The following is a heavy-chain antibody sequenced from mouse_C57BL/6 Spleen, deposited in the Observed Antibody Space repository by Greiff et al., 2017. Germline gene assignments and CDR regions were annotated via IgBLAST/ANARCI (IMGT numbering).Heavy chain of an antibody. J-gene: IGHJ4*01. CDR1: GFSLTSYG. CDR2: IWGVGST. CDR3: ARDYGRNAMDY. V-gene: IGHV2-6*01. Sequence: VQLQQSGPGLVAPSQSLSITCTVSGFSLTSYGVDWVPQSPGKGLEWLGVIWGVGSTNYNSALKSRLSISKDNSKSQVFLKMNSLQTDDTAMYYCARDYGRNAMDYWGQGTSVTVSS. D-gene: IGHD2-1*01.